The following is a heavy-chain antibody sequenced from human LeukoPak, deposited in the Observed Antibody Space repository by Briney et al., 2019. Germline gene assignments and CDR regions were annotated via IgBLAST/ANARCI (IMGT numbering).Heavy chain of an antibody. CDR1: GGSFSGYY. J-gene: IGHJ4*02. CDR3: ARVSSSFPFDY. CDR2: INHSGST. Sequence: SETLSLTCAVYGGSFSGYYWSWIRQPPGKGLEWIGEINHSGSTYYNPSLKSRVTISVDRSKNQFSLKLSSVTAADTAVYYCARVSSSFPFDYWGQGTLVTVSS. D-gene: IGHD6-13*01. V-gene: IGHV4-34*01.